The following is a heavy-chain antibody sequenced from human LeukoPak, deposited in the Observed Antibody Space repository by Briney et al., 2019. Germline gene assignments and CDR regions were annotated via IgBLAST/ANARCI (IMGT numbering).Heavy chain of an antibody. V-gene: IGHV3-21*01. Sequence: GGSLRLSCAASGFTFSSYSMNWVRQAPGKGLEWVSSISSSSSYIYYADSVKGRFTISRDNAKNSLYLQMNSLRAEDTAVYYCARDGGDFVAAPGTFYFDYWGQGTLVTVSS. CDR3: ARDGGDFVAAPGTFYFDY. CDR2: ISSSSSYI. CDR1: GFTFSSYS. D-gene: IGHD6-13*01. J-gene: IGHJ4*02.